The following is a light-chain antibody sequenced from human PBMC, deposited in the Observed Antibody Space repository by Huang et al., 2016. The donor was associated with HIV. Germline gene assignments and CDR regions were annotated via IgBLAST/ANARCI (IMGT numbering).Light chain of an antibody. J-gene: IGKJ4*01. CDR3: MQGAQGRT. Sequence: DVVMTQSPLFLPVTLGQPASISCRSSQSLRNTYVHWFHKRPGQSPRRLIYQVSNRDSGVPDRISGSGADTDFTLRISRVETEDVGIYYGMQGAQGRTFGGGTKVEIK. CDR2: QVS. V-gene: IGKV2-30*01. CDR1: QSLRNTY.